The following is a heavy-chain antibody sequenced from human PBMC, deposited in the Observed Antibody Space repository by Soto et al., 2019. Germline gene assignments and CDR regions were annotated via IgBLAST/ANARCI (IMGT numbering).Heavy chain of an antibody. CDR1: GGSISEKY. J-gene: IGHJ5*02. D-gene: IGHD6-13*01. V-gene: IGHV4-4*07. Sequence: TSETLSLTCIVSGGSISEKYWNWVRQPPGKGLEWIGLIFANGHTDYNPSLKSRVTMSVDASKSQFSLRLTSMTAADTAVYYCVASLAASGLNWLDPWGRGTLVTVSS. CDR3: VASLAASGLNWLDP. CDR2: IFANGHT.